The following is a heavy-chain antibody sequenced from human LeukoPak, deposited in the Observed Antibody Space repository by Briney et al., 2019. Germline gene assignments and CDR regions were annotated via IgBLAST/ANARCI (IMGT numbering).Heavy chain of an antibody. Sequence: GGSLRLSCAASGFTFNSYAMSWVRQAPGKGLEWVSAISGSGGSTYYADSVKGRFTISRDNSKNTLYLQMNSLRAEDTAVYYCAKGAILWFGELLGDFDYWGQGTLVTVSS. CDR3: AKGAILWFGELLGDFDY. CDR1: GFTFNSYA. J-gene: IGHJ4*02. V-gene: IGHV3-23*01. D-gene: IGHD3-10*01. CDR2: ISGSGGST.